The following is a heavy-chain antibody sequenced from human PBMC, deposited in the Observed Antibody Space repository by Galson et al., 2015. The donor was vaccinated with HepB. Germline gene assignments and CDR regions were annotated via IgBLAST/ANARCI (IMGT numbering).Heavy chain of an antibody. CDR3: ARDLIGYSYGYLDY. V-gene: IGHV3-30-3*01. CDR2: ISDDGNNK. D-gene: IGHD5-18*01. J-gene: IGHJ4*02. CDR1: GFTLRTYA. Sequence: SLRLSCAASGFTLRTYAIHWVRQAPGKGLEWVALISDDGNNKYYADSVKGRFTVSRDNSKNTLYLQMDSLRAEDTAVYYCARDLIGYSYGYLDYWGQGALVTVSS.